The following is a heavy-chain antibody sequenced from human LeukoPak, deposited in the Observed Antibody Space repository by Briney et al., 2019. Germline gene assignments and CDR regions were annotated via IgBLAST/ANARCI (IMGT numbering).Heavy chain of an antibody. D-gene: IGHD1-26*01. V-gene: IGHV4-61*02. CDR1: GGSISSGSYY. J-gene: IGHJ3*02. CDR2: IYTSGST. CDR3: ARDEWEASLKAFDI. Sequence: PSQTLSLTCTVSGGSISSGSYYWSWIRQPAGKGLEWIGRIYTSGSTNYNPSLKSRVTISVDTSKNQFSLKLSSVTAADTAVYYCARDEWEASLKAFDIWGQGTMVTISS.